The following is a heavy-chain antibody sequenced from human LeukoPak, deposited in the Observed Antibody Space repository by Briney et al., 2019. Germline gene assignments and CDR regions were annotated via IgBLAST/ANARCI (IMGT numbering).Heavy chain of an antibody. V-gene: IGHV1-69*06. CDR1: GGTFSSYA. D-gene: IGHD2-15*01. CDR3: ARDKLLGGGHDAFDI. CDR2: IIPIFGTA. Sequence: SVKLSCKASGGTFSSYAISWVRQAPGQGLEWMGGIIPIFGTANYAQKFQGRVTITADKSTSTAYMELSSLRSEDTAVYYCARDKLLGGGHDAFDIWGQGTMVTVSS. J-gene: IGHJ3*02.